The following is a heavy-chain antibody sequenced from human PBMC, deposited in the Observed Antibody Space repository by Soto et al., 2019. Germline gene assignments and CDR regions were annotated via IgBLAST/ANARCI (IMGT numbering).Heavy chain of an antibody. CDR1: GGSISSGGYS. J-gene: IGHJ4*02. CDR3: ASFLSHYFDY. V-gene: IGHV4-30-2*01. CDR2: IYHSGST. Sequence: SETLSLTCAVSGGSISSGGYSWSWIRQPPGKGLEWIGYIYHSGSTYYNPSLKSRVTISVDRSKNQFSLKLSSVTAADTAVYYCASFLSHYFDYWGQGTLVNVCS.